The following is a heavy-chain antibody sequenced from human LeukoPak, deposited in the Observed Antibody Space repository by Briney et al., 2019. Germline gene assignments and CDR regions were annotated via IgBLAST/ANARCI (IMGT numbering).Heavy chain of an antibody. Sequence: KPGGSLRLSCAASGFTFTTYSMNWVRQAPGKGLEWVSIIYSGGSTYYADSVKGRFTISRDDSKNTLYLQMNSLRAENTAVYYCARVPIASSSGDYRYGMDVWGQGTTVTVSS. CDR2: IYSGGST. D-gene: IGHD6-6*01. CDR1: GFTFTTYS. V-gene: IGHV3-53*01. J-gene: IGHJ6*02. CDR3: ARVPIASSSGDYRYGMDV.